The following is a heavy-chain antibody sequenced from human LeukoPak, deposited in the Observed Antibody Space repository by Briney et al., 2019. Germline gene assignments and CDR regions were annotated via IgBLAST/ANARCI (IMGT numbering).Heavy chain of an antibody. CDR1: GYTFTGYY. Sequence: ASVKVSCKAFGYTFTGYYIHWVRQAPGQGLEWMGWINPNSGGTNYPQKFQGRVTVTRDTSISTAYMELNRLRSDDTAVYYCAGHKPDCSGATYPFDYWGQGTLVTVSS. CDR2: INPNSGGT. J-gene: IGHJ4*02. D-gene: IGHD2-8*02. V-gene: IGHV1-2*02. CDR3: AGHKPDCSGATYPFDY.